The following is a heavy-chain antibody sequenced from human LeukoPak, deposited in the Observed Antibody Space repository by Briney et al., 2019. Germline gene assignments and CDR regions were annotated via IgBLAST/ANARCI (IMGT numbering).Heavy chain of an antibody. CDR1: GFTFSAYG. D-gene: IGHD6-13*01. Sequence: GGSLRLSCAASGFTFSAYGMHWVRQAPGKGLEWEAVIWFDGSNKYYADSVKGRFTISRDNSKNTLYLQMNSLRAEDTAVYYCASAAGPFDNWGQGTLVTVSS. CDR2: IWFDGSNK. V-gene: IGHV3-33*01. CDR3: ASAAGPFDN. J-gene: IGHJ4*02.